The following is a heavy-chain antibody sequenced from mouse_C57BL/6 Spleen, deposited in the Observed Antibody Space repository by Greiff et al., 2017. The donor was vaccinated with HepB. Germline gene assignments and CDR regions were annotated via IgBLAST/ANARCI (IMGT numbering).Heavy chain of an antibody. CDR3: ARDRWYFDY. V-gene: IGHV1-50*01. J-gene: IGHJ2*01. D-gene: IGHD1-1*02. Sequence: QVQLQQPGAELVKPGASVKLSCKASGYTFTSYWMQWVKQRPGQGLEWIGEIDPSDSYTNYNQKFKGKATLTVAKSSSTAYMQRSSLTSEDSAVYYCARDRWYFDYWGQGTTLTVSS. CDR2: IDPSDSYT. CDR1: GYTFTSYW.